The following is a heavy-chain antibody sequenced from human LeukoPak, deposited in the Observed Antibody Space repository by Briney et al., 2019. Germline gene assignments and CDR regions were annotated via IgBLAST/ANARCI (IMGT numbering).Heavy chain of an antibody. CDR1: GYTFTGYY. J-gene: IGHJ4*02. V-gene: IGHV1-2*02. D-gene: IGHD3-9*01. CDR2: INPNSGGT. CDR3: ARDLVDYFDY. Sequence: GASVKVSCKASGYTFTGYYMHWVRQAPGQGLEWMGWINPNSGGTNYAQEFQGRVTMTRDTSISTAYMELSRLRSDDTAVYYCARDLVDYFDYWGQGTLVTVSS.